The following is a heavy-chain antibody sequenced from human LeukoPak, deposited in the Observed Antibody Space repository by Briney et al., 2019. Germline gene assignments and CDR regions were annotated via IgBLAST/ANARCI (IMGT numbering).Heavy chain of an antibody. CDR2: INPDGSTI. Sequence: GGSLRLSCTASGFIFIGSGMSWVRQVPGKGLEWLAHINPDGSTIVYVDSVKGRFTISRNNSKNSVYLQMDSLRAEDTAVYYCARDQWLQGTFDYWGQGTLVTVYS. CDR3: ARDQWLQGTFDY. J-gene: IGHJ4*02. D-gene: IGHD5-12*01. V-gene: IGHV3-7*01. CDR1: GFIFIGSG.